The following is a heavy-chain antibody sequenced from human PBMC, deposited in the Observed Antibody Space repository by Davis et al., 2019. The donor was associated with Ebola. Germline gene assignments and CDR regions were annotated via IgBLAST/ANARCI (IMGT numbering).Heavy chain of an antibody. CDR1: GFTFSNYA. J-gene: IGHJ4*02. CDR3: AKGGVYSSSWGDF. V-gene: IGHV3-23*01. D-gene: IGHD6-13*01. Sequence: GESLKISCAASGFTFSNYAMSWVRQAPGKGLEWVSAISGSGGSTYYADSVKGRFTISRDNSKNTLYLQMNSLRAEDTAVYYCAKGGVYSSSWGDFWGQGTLVTVSS. CDR2: ISGSGGST.